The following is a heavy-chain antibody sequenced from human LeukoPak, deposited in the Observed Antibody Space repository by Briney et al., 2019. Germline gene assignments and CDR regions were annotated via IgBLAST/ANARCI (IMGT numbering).Heavy chain of an antibody. CDR1: GFTFGDYA. D-gene: IGHD7-27*01. Sequence: PGGSLRLSCTASGFTFGDYAMSWVRQAPGKGLEWVGFIRSKAYGGTTEYAASVKGRFTISRDDSKSIAYLQMNSLKTEDTAVYYCTRALTGAPDYYYYYMDVWGKGTTVTVSS. J-gene: IGHJ6*03. CDR2: IRSKAYGGTT. V-gene: IGHV3-49*04. CDR3: TRALTGAPDYYYYYMDV.